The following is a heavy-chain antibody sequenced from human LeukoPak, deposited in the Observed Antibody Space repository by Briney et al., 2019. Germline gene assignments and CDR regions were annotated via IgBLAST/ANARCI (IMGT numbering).Heavy chain of an antibody. V-gene: IGHV1-69*06. CDR3: AREAHMGYNYVSGTYGYTAD. CDR1: GGTFSSYA. CDR2: IIPIFGTA. D-gene: IGHD3-16*01. Sequence: SVKVSCKASGGTFSSYAISWVRQAPGQGLEWMGGIIPIFGTANYAQKFQGRVTITADKSTSTAYMELSSLRAEDTAIYYCAREAHMGYNYVSGTYGYTADWGRGTLVIVSS. J-gene: IGHJ4*02.